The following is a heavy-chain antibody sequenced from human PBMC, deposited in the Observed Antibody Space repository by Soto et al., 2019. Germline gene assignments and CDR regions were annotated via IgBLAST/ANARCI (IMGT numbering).Heavy chain of an antibody. J-gene: IGHJ4*02. CDR3: ARDYSYGPDY. Sequence: ASVKVSCKASGYTFTSYAMHWVRQAPGQRLEWMGWVNAGNGNTKYSQKFRGRDTITRDTSASTAYMELSSLRSEDTAVYYCARDYSYGPDYWGQGTLVTVSS. D-gene: IGHD5-18*01. CDR2: VNAGNGNT. V-gene: IGHV1-3*01. CDR1: GYTFTSYA.